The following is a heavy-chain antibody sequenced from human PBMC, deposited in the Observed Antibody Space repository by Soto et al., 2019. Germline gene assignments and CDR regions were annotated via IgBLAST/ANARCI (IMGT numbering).Heavy chain of an antibody. J-gene: IGHJ4*02. Sequence: EVQLVQSGAEVKKPGESLKISCKGSGYSFTSYWIGWVRQLPGKGLEWMGIIYPSDSGTTYSPSFQGHVTISADKSINTAYLQWSSLKASDTAMYYCARSVGATAFAYWGQGPLVTVSP. CDR3: ARSVGATAFAY. V-gene: IGHV5-51*03. CDR1: GYSFTSYW. D-gene: IGHD1-26*01. CDR2: IYPSDSGT.